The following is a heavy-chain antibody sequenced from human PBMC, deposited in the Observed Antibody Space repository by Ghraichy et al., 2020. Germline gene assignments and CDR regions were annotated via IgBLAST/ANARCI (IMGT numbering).Heavy chain of an antibody. CDR2: ISYDGSNK. D-gene: IGHD4-17*01. CDR1: GFTFSSYG. Sequence: GGSLRLSCAASGFTFSSYGMHWVRQAPGKGLEWVAVISYDGSNKYYADSVKGRFTISRDNSKNTLYLQMNSLRAEDTAVYYCARTLRTHYGDLDYWGQGTLVTVSS. J-gene: IGHJ4*02. CDR3: ARTLRTHYGDLDY. V-gene: IGHV3-30*03.